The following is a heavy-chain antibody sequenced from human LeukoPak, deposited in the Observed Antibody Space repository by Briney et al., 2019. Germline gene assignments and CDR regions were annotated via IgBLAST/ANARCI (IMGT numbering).Heavy chain of an antibody. CDR3: AKDRAPKVWPTVTTWFDP. CDR2: IKSKTDGGTT. V-gene: IGHV3-15*01. D-gene: IGHD4-17*01. CDR1: GFTFSNAW. J-gene: IGHJ5*02. Sequence: GGSLRLSCAASGFTFSNAWMSWVRQAPGKGLEWVGRIKSKTDGGTTDYAAPVKGRFTISRDDSKNTLYLQMNSLRAEDTAVYYCAKDRAPKVWPTVTTWFDPWGQGTLVTVSS.